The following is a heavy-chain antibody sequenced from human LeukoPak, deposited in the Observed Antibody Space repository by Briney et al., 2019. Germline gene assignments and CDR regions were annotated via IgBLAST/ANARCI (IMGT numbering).Heavy chain of an antibody. Sequence: PSETLSLTCTVSGGSISSSSYYWGWIRQPPGKGLEWIGSIYYSGSTYYNPSLKSRVTISVDTSKNQFSLKLSSVTAADTAVYYCARGRSILRWSHSLHYYYYYMDVWGKGTTVTVSS. CDR1: GGSISSSSYY. V-gene: IGHV4-39*07. J-gene: IGHJ6*03. D-gene: IGHD4-23*01. CDR3: ARGRSILRWSHSLHYYYYYMDV. CDR2: IYYSGST.